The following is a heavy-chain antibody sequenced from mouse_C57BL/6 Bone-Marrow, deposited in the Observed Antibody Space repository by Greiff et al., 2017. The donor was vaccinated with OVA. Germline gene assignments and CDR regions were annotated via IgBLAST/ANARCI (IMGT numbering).Heavy chain of an antibody. J-gene: IGHJ4*01. CDR3: ARRLMTTVGAMDY. D-gene: IGHD1-1*01. CDR1: GYTFTNYW. CDR2: IYPGGGYT. Sequence: QVQLQQSGAELVRPGTSVKMSCKASGYTFTNYWIGWAKQRPGHGLEWIGDIYPGGGYTNYNEKFKGKATLTADKSSSTAYMQFSSLTSEDSAIYYCARRLMTTVGAMDYWGQGTSVTVSS. V-gene: IGHV1-63*01.